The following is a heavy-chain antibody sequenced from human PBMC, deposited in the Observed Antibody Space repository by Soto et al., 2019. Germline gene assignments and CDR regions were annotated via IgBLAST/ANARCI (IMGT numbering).Heavy chain of an antibody. CDR2: INHSGST. J-gene: IGHJ4*02. Sequence: KTSETLSLTCAVYGGSFSGYYWSWIRQPPGKGLEWIGEINHSGSTNYNPSLKSRVTISVDTSKNQFSLKLSSVTAADTAVYYCARATQGGPYFYWGQGTLVTVS. V-gene: IGHV4-34*01. CDR1: GGSFSGYY. D-gene: IGHD1-26*01. CDR3: ARATQGGPYFY.